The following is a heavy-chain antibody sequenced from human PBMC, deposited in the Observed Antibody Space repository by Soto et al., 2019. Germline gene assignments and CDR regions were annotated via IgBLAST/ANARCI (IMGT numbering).Heavy chain of an antibody. CDR1: GFTFSSYA. J-gene: IGHJ4*02. D-gene: IGHD3-22*01. V-gene: IGHV3-30-3*01. CDR2: ISYDGSNK. Sequence: PGGSLRLSCAASGFTFSSYAMHWVRQAPGKGLEWVAVISYDGSNKYYADSVKGRFTISRDNSKNTLYLQMNSLRAEDTAVYYCAREFYYDSSGPMVYWGQGTLVTVSS. CDR3: AREFYYDSSGPMVY.